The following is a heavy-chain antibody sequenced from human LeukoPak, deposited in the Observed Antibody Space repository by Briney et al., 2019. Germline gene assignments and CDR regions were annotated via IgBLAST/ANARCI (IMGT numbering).Heavy chain of an antibody. CDR1: GFTFRSYN. J-gene: IGHJ5*02. CDR3: ASFNVINYFDP. V-gene: IGHV3-48*01. Sequence: GGSLRLSCAASGFTFRSYNMNRVRQAPGKGLEWISYISYSSTTIYYADSVKGRFTISRDNAKNSLYLQMNNLRAEDTALYYCASFNVINYFDPWGQGTLVTVSS. CDR2: ISYSSTTI. D-gene: IGHD2/OR15-2a*01.